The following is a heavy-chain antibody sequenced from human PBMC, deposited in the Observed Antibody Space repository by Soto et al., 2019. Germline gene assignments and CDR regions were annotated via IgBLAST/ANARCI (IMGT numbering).Heavy chain of an antibody. D-gene: IGHD1-26*01. CDR1: GFTFSNYG. Sequence: SGGSLRLSCAASGFTFSNYGMHWVRQAPGKGLEWVAVTSYDGNKRYSADFVKGRFTISRDNSKNTLYLQINSLRAEDTAVYYCAKGLGVAWELPDYWGQGTLVTVSS. CDR2: TSYDGNKR. J-gene: IGHJ4*02. CDR3: AKGLGVAWELPDY. V-gene: IGHV3-30*18.